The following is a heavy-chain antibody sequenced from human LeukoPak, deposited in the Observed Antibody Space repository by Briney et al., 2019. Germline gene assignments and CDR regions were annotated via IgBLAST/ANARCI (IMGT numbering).Heavy chain of an antibody. CDR1: GYTFTSYG. Sequence: ASVSVSCTASGYTFTSYGISWGRQAPGPRLEWMGGIIPILGIANYAQKFQGRVTITADKSTSTAYMELSSLRSEDTAVYYCARAGYSGSYRWFDPWGQGTLVNVSP. CDR2: IIPILGIA. V-gene: IGHV1-69*10. CDR3: ARAGYSGSYRWFDP. D-gene: IGHD1-26*01. J-gene: IGHJ5*02.